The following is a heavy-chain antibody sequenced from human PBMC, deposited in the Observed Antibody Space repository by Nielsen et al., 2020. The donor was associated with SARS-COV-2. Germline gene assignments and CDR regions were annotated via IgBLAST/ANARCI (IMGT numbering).Heavy chain of an antibody. J-gene: IGHJ3*01. CDR3: ARDGVVRGDALDL. Sequence: GGSLRLSCAASGFTFNIYAMAWVRRAPGRGLQWVTGVSSSGGSTYYTDSVKGRFSISRDNSKNTPFLLMHSLRVEDTAVYYCARDGVVRGDALDLWGQGTMVTVSS. V-gene: IGHV3-23*01. CDR2: VSSSGGST. D-gene: IGHD3-10*01. CDR1: GFTFNIYA.